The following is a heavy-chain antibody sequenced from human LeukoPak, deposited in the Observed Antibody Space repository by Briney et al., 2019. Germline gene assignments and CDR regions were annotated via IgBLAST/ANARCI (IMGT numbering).Heavy chain of an antibody. J-gene: IGHJ6*03. CDR3: ARESYYYASGSWAKDYHYYYMDV. CDR1: GGSISNYY. CDR2: MYVSGST. V-gene: IGHV4-4*07. Sequence: SETLSLTCTVSGGSISNYYWNWIRQPAGKGLEWIGRMYVSGSTNYNSSLKSRVTMSVDTSKNQFSLKLSSVTAADTAVYYCARESYYYASGSWAKDYHYYYMDVWGKGTTVTISS. D-gene: IGHD3-10*01.